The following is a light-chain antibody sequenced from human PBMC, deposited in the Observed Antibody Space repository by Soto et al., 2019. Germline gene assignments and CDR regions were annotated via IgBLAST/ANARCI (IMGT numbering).Light chain of an antibody. CDR3: QQYGSSGT. V-gene: IGKV3-11*01. CDR1: QTVSSK. J-gene: IGKJ1*01. CDR2: DAS. Sequence: EIVLTQSPATLSSSPWERATLSCRASQTVSSKLAWYQHKPGQAPRLLIYDASNRATGIPARFSGSGSGTDFTLTISSLEPEDFAVYYCQQYGSSGTFGQGTKVDIK.